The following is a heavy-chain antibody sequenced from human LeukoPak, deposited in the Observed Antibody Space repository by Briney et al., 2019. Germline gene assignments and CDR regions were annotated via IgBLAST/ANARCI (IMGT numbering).Heavy chain of an antibody. CDR3: ARGAGFSYYYYMDV. CDR2: ISAYNGNT. V-gene: IGHV1-18*01. Sequence: ASVKVSCKTSGYTFTSYDISWVRQAPGRGLEWMGWISAYNGNTDYAQKLQGRVTMTTDTSTSTAYMELRSLRSDDTAVYYCARGAGFSYYYYMDVWGKGTTVTVSS. J-gene: IGHJ6*03. CDR1: GYTFTSYD. D-gene: IGHD3-9*01.